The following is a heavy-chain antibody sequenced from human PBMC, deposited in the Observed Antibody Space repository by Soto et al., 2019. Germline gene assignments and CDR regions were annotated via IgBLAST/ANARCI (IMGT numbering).Heavy chain of an antibody. J-gene: IGHJ5*02. CDR3: ARDLGYCRSGTCQRAWFDP. V-gene: IGHV1-18*01. CDR2: VSGDNGNT. D-gene: IGHD2-15*01. CDR1: GYTFSSHG. Sequence: QVQLVQSGAEVKKPGTSVKVSCTASGYTFSSHGISWVRQAPGQGLQWIGWVSGDNGNTNYAQRLQGRVTMTTDTATNTGHMELRSLRSDDTAVYYCARDLGYCRSGTCQRAWFDPWGQGTRVIVSS.